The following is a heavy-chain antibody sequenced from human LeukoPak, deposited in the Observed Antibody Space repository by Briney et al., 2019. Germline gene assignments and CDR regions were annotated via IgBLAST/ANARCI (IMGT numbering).Heavy chain of an antibody. J-gene: IGHJ4*02. CDR2: IYYSGST. CDR1: GGPISSSSYY. D-gene: IGHD3-22*01. Sequence: SETLSLTCTVSGGPISSSSYYWGWIRQPPGKGLEWIGSIYYSGSTYYNPSLKSRVTISVDTSKNQFSLKLSSVTAADTAVYYCARAILTYYYDSSGLYFDYWGRGTLVTVSS. V-gene: IGHV4-39*07. CDR3: ARAILTYYYDSSGLYFDY.